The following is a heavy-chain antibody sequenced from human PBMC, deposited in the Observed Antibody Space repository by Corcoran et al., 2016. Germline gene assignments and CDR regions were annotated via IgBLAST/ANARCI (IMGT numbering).Heavy chain of an antibody. CDR2: IESGGSSS. D-gene: IGHD1-1*01. Sequence: EVQLVESGGGLVQPGGSLRLSCAVSGISLSSYLMHWVRQAPGEGLVWVSRIESGGSSSTYADYVKGRFTISRDNAKNTLYLQMNSLRVEVTAVYFCARGTDNQYAMDVGGQGTTVTVSS. CDR1: GISLSSYL. V-gene: IGHV3-74*01. CDR3: ARGTDNQYAMDV. J-gene: IGHJ6*02.